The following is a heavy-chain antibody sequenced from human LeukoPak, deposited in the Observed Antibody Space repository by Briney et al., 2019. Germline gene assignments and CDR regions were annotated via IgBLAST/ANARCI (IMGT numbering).Heavy chain of an antibody. D-gene: IGHD5-24*01. V-gene: IGHV3-21*01. CDR3: AKDSPSRTATTEVPVDY. Sequence: GGSLRPSCAASGFTFSDYTMNWVRQAPGKGLEWVSSISSSSSYIYFANSVRGRFTIYRDNAKNSLYLQMNSLRAEDTAVYYCAKDSPSRTATTEVPVDYWGQGTLVTVSS. J-gene: IGHJ4*02. CDR1: GFTFSDYT. CDR2: ISSSSSYI.